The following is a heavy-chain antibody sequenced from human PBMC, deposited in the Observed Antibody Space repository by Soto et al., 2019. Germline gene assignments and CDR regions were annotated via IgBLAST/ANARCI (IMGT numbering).Heavy chain of an antibody. CDR1: GFTFSTYA. CDR2: VSASGLNT. D-gene: IGHD3-10*01. J-gene: IGHJ6*02. V-gene: IGHV3-23*01. CDR3: ARGFGWVDV. Sequence: PGGSLRLSCAASGFTFSTYAMAWVRQAPGKGLEWVSGVSASGLNTDYADPVRGRFYISRDNSKNTVSLHMNSLRAEDTAVYYCARGFGWVDVWGQGTTVTVSS.